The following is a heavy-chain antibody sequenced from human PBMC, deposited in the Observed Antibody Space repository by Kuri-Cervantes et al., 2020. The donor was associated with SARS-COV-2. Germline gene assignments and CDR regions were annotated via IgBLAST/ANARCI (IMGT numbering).Heavy chain of an antibody. Sequence: GESLKISCEVSGFLFSDSAIHWVRRASGKGLEWVGRVRGKANNYATAYAASVKGRFTISRDDSKNMAYLQMNSLKTEDTAVYYCTTLIDYWGQGALVTVSS. J-gene: IGHJ4*02. CDR3: TTLIDY. CDR1: GFLFSDSA. CDR2: VRGKANNYAT. V-gene: IGHV3-73*01.